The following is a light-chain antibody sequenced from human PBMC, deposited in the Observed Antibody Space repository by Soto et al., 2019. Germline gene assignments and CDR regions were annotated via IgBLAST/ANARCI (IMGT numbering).Light chain of an antibody. CDR1: QSVSSSY. CDR2: GAS. J-gene: IGKJ3*01. CDR3: QQYGSSLLFT. V-gene: IGKV3-20*01. Sequence: EIVLTQSPGTLSLSPGERATLSCRASQSVSSSYLAWYQQKPGQAPRLLIYGASSRATGIPDRFSGSGSGTDFTLTISSLEHEAFAVYYCQQYGSSLLFTFGPGTKVDIK.